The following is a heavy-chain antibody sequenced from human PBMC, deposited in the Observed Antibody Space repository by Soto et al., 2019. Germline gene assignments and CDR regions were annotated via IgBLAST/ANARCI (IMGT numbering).Heavy chain of an antibody. V-gene: IGHV1-69*13. CDR3: ARSGLGGGYYFDY. Sequence: SVKVSCKASGDTFSSYAISWVRQAPGQGLEWMGGIIPIFGTANYAQKFQGRVTITADESTSTAYMELSSLRSEDTAVYYCARSGLGGGYYFDYWGQGTLVTVSS. J-gene: IGHJ4*02. D-gene: IGHD3-16*01. CDR1: GDTFSSYA. CDR2: IIPIFGTA.